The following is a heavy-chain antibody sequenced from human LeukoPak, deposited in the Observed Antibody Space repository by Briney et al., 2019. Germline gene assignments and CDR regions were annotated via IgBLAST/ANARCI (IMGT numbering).Heavy chain of an antibody. Sequence: GGSLRLSCAASGFTFSSSAMSWVRQAPGKGLEWVSAISGSGGSTYYADSVKGRFTISRDNSKNTLYLQMNSLRAEDTAVYYCAQESYGSGSYYNEDWFDPWGQGTLVTVSS. CDR1: GFTFSSSA. CDR3: AQESYGSGSYYNEDWFDP. CDR2: ISGSGGST. V-gene: IGHV3-23*01. J-gene: IGHJ5*02. D-gene: IGHD3-10*01.